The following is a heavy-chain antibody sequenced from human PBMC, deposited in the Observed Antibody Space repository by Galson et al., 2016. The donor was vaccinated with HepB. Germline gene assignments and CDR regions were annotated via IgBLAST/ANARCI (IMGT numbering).Heavy chain of an antibody. V-gene: IGHV3-33*01. CDR1: GFTLTNYC. Sequence: SLRLSCAASGFTLTNYCMHWVRQAPGKGLEWVADIWSNGNNKYYADSVRGRFSVSRDQAKNTLYMQMNSLRAEDTAVYYCARDSDTSGLHWYFDLWGRGTLVTVSS. CDR3: ARDSDTSGLHWYFDL. J-gene: IGHJ2*01. D-gene: IGHD3-22*01. CDR2: IWSNGNNK.